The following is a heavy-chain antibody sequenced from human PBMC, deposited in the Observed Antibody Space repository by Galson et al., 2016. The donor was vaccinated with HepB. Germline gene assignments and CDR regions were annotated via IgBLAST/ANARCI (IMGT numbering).Heavy chain of an antibody. J-gene: IGHJ4*02. D-gene: IGHD2-15*01. CDR1: GFTFSTFA. V-gene: IGHV3-30*14. Sequence: SLRLSCAASGFTFSTFAMHWVRQAPGKGLEWVAVISYDGSNKYFADSVQGRFTISRDNSKNTLYLQMNSLRAEDTAVYYRAAGNYVVVDWGQGPLVTVSS. CDR3: AAGNYVVVD. CDR2: ISYDGSNK.